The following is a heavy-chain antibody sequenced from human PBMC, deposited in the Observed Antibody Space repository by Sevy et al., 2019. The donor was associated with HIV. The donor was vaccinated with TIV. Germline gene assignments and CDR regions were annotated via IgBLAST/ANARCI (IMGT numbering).Heavy chain of an antibody. Sequence: GGSLRLSCAASGFTFSSYAMHWVRQAPGKGLEWVAVISYDGRNKYYADSVKGGFTISRDNSKNTLYLQMNSLRAEDTAVYYCAAKGHYDSSGYYFWGPFDIWGQGTMVTVS. V-gene: IGHV3-30*04. D-gene: IGHD3-22*01. J-gene: IGHJ3*02. CDR2: ISYDGRNK. CDR1: GFTFSSYA. CDR3: AAKGHYDSSGYYFWGPFDI.